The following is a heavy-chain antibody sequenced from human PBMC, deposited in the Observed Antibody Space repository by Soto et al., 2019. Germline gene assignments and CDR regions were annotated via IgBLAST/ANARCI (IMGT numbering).Heavy chain of an antibody. CDR2: IYYSGST. CDR1: GGSISSGGYY. CDR3: ARDIDSNYFDY. V-gene: IGHV4-31*03. Sequence: SETLSLTCTVSGGSISSGGYYWSWIRQHPGKGLEWIGYIYYSGSTYYNPSLKSRVTISVDTSKNQFSLKLSSVTAADTAVYYCARDIDSNYFDYWGQGILVTAPQ. J-gene: IGHJ4*01. D-gene: IGHD4-4*01.